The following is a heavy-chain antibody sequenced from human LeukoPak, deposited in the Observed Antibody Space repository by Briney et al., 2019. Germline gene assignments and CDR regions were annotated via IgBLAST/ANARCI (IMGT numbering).Heavy chain of an antibody. J-gene: IGHJ5*02. CDR2: IYNSGST. Sequence: SETLSLTCTVSGGSISSYYLSWIRQPPGKGLEWLGYIYNSGSTNYNPSLKSRVTISVDTSKNQFSLKMSSVTAADTAVYYCARVQYCSTTSCPIDPWGQGILVTVSS. CDR1: GGSISSYY. D-gene: IGHD2-2*01. CDR3: ARVQYCSTTSCPIDP. V-gene: IGHV4-59*01.